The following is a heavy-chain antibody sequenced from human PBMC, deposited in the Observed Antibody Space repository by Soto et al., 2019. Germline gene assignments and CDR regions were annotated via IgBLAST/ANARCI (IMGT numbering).Heavy chain of an antibody. J-gene: IGHJ6*02. CDR3: AIDGYSSGWYVSGYYYFYGMDV. D-gene: IGHD6-19*01. V-gene: IGHV1-69*06. Sequence: PVKVSCKASGGTFSSYAISWVRQAPGQGLEWMGGIIPIFGTANYAQKFQGRVTITAATSTSTAYMELSSLRSEDTAVYYCAIDGYSSGWYVSGYYYFYGMDVWGQGTTVTVSS. CDR2: IIPIFGTA. CDR1: GGTFSSYA.